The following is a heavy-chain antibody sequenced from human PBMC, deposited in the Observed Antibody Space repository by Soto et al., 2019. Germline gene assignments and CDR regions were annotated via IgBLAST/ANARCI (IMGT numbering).Heavy chain of an antibody. J-gene: IGHJ4*02. D-gene: IGHD6-13*01. V-gene: IGHV3-64*07. CDR1: GFTFTSYA. CDR2: ISSTGATI. Sequence: EVQLVESGGGLVQPGGSLRLSCAASGFTFTSYAVHWVRQAPGKGLEFVASISSTGATIYYGDSVNGRVTISRDNSKSTVYLQMGSLKAEDTAVYYCARARIGDAGTKYYFDYWGRGTLVTVSS. CDR3: ARARIGDAGTKYYFDY.